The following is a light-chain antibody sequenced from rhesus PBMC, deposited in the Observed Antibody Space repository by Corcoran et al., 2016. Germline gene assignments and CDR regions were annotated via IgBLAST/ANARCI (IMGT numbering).Light chain of an antibody. CDR2: RAS. CDR1: QGISNW. J-gene: IGKJ1*01. Sequence: DIQMTQSPSSLSASVGDRVTITCRASQGISNWLAWYQQKPGKAPKLLIYRASNLETGVPSRFSGSGAGTDFTLTISSLQPEDIATYYCQQHDNSPWTFGQGTKVEIK. CDR3: QQHDNSPWT. V-gene: IGKV1-69*01.